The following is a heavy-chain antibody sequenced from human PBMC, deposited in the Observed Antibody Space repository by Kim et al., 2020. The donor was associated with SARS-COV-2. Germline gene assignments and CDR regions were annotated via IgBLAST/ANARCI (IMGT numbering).Heavy chain of an antibody. J-gene: IGHJ5*02. D-gene: IGHD3-22*01. Sequence: NPSLKSRVTISVDTSKNQFSLKLSSVTGADTAVYYCARARGSSGYCWFDPWGQGTLVTVSS. V-gene: IGHV4-31*02. CDR3: ARARGSSGYCWFDP.